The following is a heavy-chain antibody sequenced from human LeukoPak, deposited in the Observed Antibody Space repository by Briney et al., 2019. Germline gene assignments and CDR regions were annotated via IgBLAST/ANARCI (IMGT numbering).Heavy chain of an antibody. CDR3: ARYSGSQTRQFEY. CDR2: ISYRGST. Sequence: PSETLSLTCTVSGDSISSNGYYWAWLRQSPGKGLEFIGSISYRGSTNYSPSLKSRVAISVETSKNQFSLRLSSVTAADTAVYYCARYSGSQTRQFEYWGQGPLVTVSS. J-gene: IGHJ4*02. V-gene: IGHV4-39*01. CDR1: GDSISSNGYY. D-gene: IGHD1-26*01.